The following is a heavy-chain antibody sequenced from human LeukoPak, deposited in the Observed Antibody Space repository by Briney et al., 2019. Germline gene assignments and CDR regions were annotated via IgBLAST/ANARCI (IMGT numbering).Heavy chain of an antibody. J-gene: IGHJ4*02. D-gene: IGHD3-22*01. CDR3: AKDQGLYYYDSSGYGDFDY. CDR2: ISGSGGST. V-gene: IGHV3-23*01. CDR1: GFTFSSYS. Sequence: GGSLRLSCAASGFTFSSYSMNWVRQAPGKGLEWVSAISGSGGSTYYADSVKGRFTISRDNSKNTLYLQMNSLRAEDTAVYYCAKDQGLYYYDSSGYGDFDYWGQGTLVTVSS.